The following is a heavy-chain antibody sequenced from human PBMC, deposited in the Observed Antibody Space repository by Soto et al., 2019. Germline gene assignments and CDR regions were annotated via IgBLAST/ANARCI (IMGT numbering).Heavy chain of an antibody. D-gene: IGHD3-3*01. CDR3: AREGTSTKGFLKDY. CDR2: IYYSGST. Sequence: SETMSLTCTVSGGSISSGDYYWSWIRQPPGKGLEWIGYIYYSGSTYYNPSLKSRVTISVDTSKNQFSLKLSSVTAADTAVYYCAREGTSTKGFLKDYWGQGTLVTVSS. CDR1: GGSISSGDYY. V-gene: IGHV4-30-4*01. J-gene: IGHJ4*02.